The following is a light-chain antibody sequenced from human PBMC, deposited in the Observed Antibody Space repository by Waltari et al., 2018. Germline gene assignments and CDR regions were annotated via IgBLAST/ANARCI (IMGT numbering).Light chain of an antibody. V-gene: IGKV3-20*01. J-gene: IGKJ2*01. CDR3: QQYGSSVLYT. CDR1: QSLTKRY. Sequence: EVVLTQSPDTLSLSPGERATLSCRASQSLTKRYLAWYQQKPGRAPMLLIYGTSSRAAGIPDRFSGSGSGTDFTLTISRLEPEDFAVYYCQQYGSSVLYTFGQGTKLEIK. CDR2: GTS.